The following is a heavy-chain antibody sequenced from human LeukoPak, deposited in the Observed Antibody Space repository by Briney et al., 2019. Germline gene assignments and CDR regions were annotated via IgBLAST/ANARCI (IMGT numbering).Heavy chain of an antibody. J-gene: IGHJ5*02. Sequence: SETLSLTCTVSGGSISSYYWSWIRQPPGKGLEWIGYIYYSGSTNYNPSLKSRVTMSVDTSKNQFSLKLSSVTAADTAVYYCARGRDGYNLDWFDPWGQGTLVTVSS. CDR1: GGSISSYY. CDR3: ARGRDGYNLDWFDP. V-gene: IGHV4-59*12. CDR2: IYYSGST. D-gene: IGHD5-24*01.